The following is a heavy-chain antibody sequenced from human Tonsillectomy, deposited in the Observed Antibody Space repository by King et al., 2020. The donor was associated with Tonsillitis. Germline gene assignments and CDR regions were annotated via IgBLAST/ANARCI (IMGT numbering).Heavy chain of an antibody. D-gene: IGHD6-13*01. V-gene: IGHV3-30*18. CDR1: GFTFSSYG. J-gene: IGHJ4*02. CDR3: AKDRGSSWSFDY. Sequence: VQLVESGGGVVQPGRSLRLSCAASGFTFSSYGMHWVRQAPGKGLEWMAVISYDGSDKHYADSVNGRFTISRDNSKNTLALQMNSLRAEDTAVYFCAKDRGSSWSFDYWGQGTLVTVSS. CDR2: ISYDGSDK.